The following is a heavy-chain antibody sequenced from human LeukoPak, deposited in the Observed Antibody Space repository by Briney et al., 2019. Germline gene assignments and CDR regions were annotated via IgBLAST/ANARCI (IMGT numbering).Heavy chain of an antibody. D-gene: IGHD6-13*01. Sequence: PGGSLRLSCAASGFTFSNYNRNWVRQAPGKGLEWVSSISSSRSYIYYADSVKGRFTISRDNAKNSLYLQMNSLRAEDTAVYYCARAGGYSSSWHPGAFDYWGQGTLVTVSS. CDR1: GFTFSNYN. CDR3: ARAGGYSSSWHPGAFDY. V-gene: IGHV3-21*01. CDR2: ISSSRSYI. J-gene: IGHJ4*02.